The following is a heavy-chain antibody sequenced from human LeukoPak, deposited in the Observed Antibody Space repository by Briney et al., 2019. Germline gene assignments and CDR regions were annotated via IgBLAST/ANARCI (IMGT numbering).Heavy chain of an antibody. J-gene: IGHJ5*02. CDR1: GGSISSGDYY. V-gene: IGHV4-39*01. Sequence: PSQTLSLTCTVSGGSISSGDYYWGWIRQPPGKGLEWIGSISYSGITYYNPSLKSRVTISVDTSKNQFSLKLSSVTAADTAVYHCARTLRVVTTSVGWFDPWGQGTLVTVSS. CDR2: ISYSGIT. D-gene: IGHD2-21*02. CDR3: ARTLRVVTTSVGWFDP.